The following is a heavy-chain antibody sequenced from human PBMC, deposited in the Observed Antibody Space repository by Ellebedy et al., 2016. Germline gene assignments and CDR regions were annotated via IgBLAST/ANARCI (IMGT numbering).Heavy chain of an antibody. V-gene: IGHV4-39*01. CDR2: IYYSWTT. D-gene: IGHD1-1*01. Sequence: SETLSLTXSVSGSSISSSSFHWGWIRQSPGKGLEWIATIYYSWTTYYNPSLKSRVTIFADTSKNQFSLRLSSVTAADTAVYYCARHPSGTALDHVDVWGKGTTVTVSS. CDR3: ARHPSGTALDHVDV. J-gene: IGHJ6*04. CDR1: GSSISSSSFH.